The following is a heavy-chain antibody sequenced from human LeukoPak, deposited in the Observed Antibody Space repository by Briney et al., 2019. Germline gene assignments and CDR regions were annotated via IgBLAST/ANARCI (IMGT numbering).Heavy chain of an antibody. CDR3: AKGTIAARPSGPDY. Sequence: PGGSLRLSCAASGFTFSDYYMSWVRQAPGKGLEWVANIKQDGSEQFYLDSVKGRFTISRDNSKNTLYLQMNSLRAEDTAVYYCAKGTIAARPSGPDYWGQGTLVTVSS. V-gene: IGHV3-7*03. CDR2: IKQDGSEQ. D-gene: IGHD6-6*01. CDR1: GFTFSDYY. J-gene: IGHJ4*02.